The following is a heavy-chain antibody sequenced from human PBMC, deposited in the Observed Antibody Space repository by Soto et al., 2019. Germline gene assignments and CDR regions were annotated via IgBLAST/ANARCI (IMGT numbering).Heavy chain of an antibody. V-gene: IGHV4-31*03. CDR2: IYYSGST. Sequence: QVQLQESGPGLVKPSQTLSLTCTVSGGSIGSGGYYWSWIRQHPGKGLEWIGYIYYSGSTYYNPSLKSRVTISVDTSKNQFSLKLSSVTAADKAVYYCASSRSGSLTGYYRRYFDLWGRGTLVTVSS. CDR1: GGSIGSGGYY. J-gene: IGHJ2*01. D-gene: IGHD3-9*01. CDR3: ASSRSGSLTGYYRRYFDL.